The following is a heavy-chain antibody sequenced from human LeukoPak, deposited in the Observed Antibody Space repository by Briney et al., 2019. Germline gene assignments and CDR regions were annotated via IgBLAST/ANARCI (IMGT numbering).Heavy chain of an antibody. J-gene: IGHJ4*02. Sequence: GGSLTLSCAASGFTFSSYTMSWVRQAPGKGLEWVSTISNSGRNTFYTDSVKSRFTISRDNSKNTLYLQMNSLRAGDTAVYSCARARGYCAADCSRYAFDYWGQGTLVTVSS. CDR2: ISNSGRNT. D-gene: IGHD2-21*02. CDR1: GFTFSSYT. V-gene: IGHV3-23*01. CDR3: ARARGYCAADCSRYAFDY.